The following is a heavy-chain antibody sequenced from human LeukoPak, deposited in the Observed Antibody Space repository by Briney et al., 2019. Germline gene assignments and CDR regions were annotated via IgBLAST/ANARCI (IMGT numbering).Heavy chain of an antibody. CDR2: ISGSGGST. D-gene: IGHD3-3*01. V-gene: IGHV3-23*01. CDR1: GFTFSSYA. J-gene: IGHJ6*02. Sequence: QPGGSLRLSCAASGFTFSSYAMSWVRQAPGKGLEWVSAISGSGGSTYYADSVKGRFTISRDNSKYTLYLQMNSLRAEDTAVYYCAKDPNYDFWSGYYSGGPVWGRGTTVTVSS. CDR3: AKDPNYDFWSGYYSGGPV.